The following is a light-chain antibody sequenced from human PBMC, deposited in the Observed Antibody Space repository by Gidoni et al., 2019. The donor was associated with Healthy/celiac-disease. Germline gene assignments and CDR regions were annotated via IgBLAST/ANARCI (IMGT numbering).Light chain of an antibody. V-gene: IGKV3-11*01. Sequence: EIVLTQSPATLSLSPGERATLSCRASQSVSSYLALYQQKPGQAPRLLIYDASNRATGIPARFSGSGAGTDFTHTNSSLGTEELAGYYCQQRSNWPRTFGQGTKLEIK. CDR3: QQRSNWPRT. CDR1: QSVSSY. CDR2: DAS. J-gene: IGKJ2*01.